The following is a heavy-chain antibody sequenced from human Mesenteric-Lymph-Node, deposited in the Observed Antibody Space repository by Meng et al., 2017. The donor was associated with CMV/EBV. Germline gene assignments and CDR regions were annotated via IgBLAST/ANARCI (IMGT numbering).Heavy chain of an antibody. J-gene: IGHJ6*02. CDR1: GFALSNYW. V-gene: IGHV3-7*01. CDR2: IKEDGSEK. D-gene: IGHD3-3*01. CDR3: ARDRGILEWISQRYHYYGLDV. Sequence: GGSLRLSCTPSGFALSNYWMSWVRQAPGRGLEWVANIKEDGSEKNYVDSVKGRFTISRDNAKNSLFLQMNSLRAEDTAVYYCARDRGILEWISQRYHYYGLDVWGQGTTVTVSS.